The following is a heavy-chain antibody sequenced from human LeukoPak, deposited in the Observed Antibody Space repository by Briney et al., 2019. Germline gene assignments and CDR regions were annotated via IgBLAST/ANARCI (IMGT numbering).Heavy chain of an antibody. J-gene: IGHJ5*02. CDR1: GYTFTGYY. Sequence: ASVKVSCKASGYTFTGYYMHWVRQAPGQGPEWMGWINPNSGGTNYSQKFQGRVTMTRDTSISTAYMELSRLRSEDTAVYYCASSQQLVRGWWFDPWGQGTLVTVSS. CDR3: ASSQQLVRGWWFDP. V-gene: IGHV1-2*02. CDR2: INPNSGGT. D-gene: IGHD6-13*01.